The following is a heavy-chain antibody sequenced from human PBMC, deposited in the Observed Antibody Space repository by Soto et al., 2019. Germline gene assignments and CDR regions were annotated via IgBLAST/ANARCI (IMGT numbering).Heavy chain of an antibody. J-gene: IGHJ6*02. CDR1: GYSFTSYW. Sequence: GAALKISCKGSGYSFTSYWISWVRQMPGKGLEWMGRIDPSDSYTNYSPSFQGHVTISADKSISTAYLQWSSLKASDTAMYYCARLEAAATYYYYGMDVWGQGTTVTVSS. CDR2: IDPSDSYT. CDR3: ARLEAAATYYYYGMDV. V-gene: IGHV5-10-1*01. D-gene: IGHD6-13*01.